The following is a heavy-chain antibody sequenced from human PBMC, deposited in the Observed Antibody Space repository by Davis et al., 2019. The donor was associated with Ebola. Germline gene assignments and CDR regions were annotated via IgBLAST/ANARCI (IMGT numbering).Heavy chain of an antibody. CDR2: ISAYNGNT. CDR1: GYTFTSYG. J-gene: IGHJ6*02. Sequence: ASVKVSCKASGYTFTSYGISWVRQAPGQGLEWMGWISAYNGNTNYAQKLQGRVTMTTDTSTSTAYMELRSLRSDDTAVYYCARDASEYQLLYVLGVYGMDVWGQGTTVTVSS. V-gene: IGHV1-18*01. D-gene: IGHD2-2*02. CDR3: ARDASEYQLLYVLGVYGMDV.